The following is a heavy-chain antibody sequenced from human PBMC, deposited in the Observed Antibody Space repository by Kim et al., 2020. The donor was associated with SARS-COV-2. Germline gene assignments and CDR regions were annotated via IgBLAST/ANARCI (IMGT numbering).Heavy chain of an antibody. Sequence: GGSLRLSCAASGFTFSSYGMHWVRQAPGKGLEWVAVIWYDGSNKYYADSVKGRFTISRDNSKNTLYLQMNSLRAEDTAVYYCAKERTDTAMVNYFDYWGQGTLVTVSS. D-gene: IGHD5-18*01. CDR1: GFTFSSYG. J-gene: IGHJ4*02. V-gene: IGHV3-33*06. CDR2: IWYDGSNK. CDR3: AKERTDTAMVNYFDY.